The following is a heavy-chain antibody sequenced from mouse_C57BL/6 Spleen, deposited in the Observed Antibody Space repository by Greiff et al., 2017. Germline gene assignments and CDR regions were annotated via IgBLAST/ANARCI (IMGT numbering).Heavy chain of an antibody. D-gene: IGHD4-1*01. V-gene: IGHV1-69*01. CDR3: ARDWDGTFDY. Sequence: VQLQQPGAELVMPGASVKLSCKASGYTFTSYWMHWVKQRPGQGLEWIGEIDPSDSYTNYNQKFKGKSTLTVDKSSSTAYMQLSSLTSEDSAVYYCARDWDGTFDYWGQGTTLTVSS. CDR2: IDPSDSYT. J-gene: IGHJ2*01. CDR1: GYTFTSYW.